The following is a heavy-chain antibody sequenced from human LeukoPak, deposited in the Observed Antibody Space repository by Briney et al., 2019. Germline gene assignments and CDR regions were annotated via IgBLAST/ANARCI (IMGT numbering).Heavy chain of an antibody. V-gene: IGHV1-3*01. CDR2: INGDNINT. CDR3: ARDHIAAAGGGFDY. D-gene: IGHD6-13*01. J-gene: IGHJ4*02. CDR1: GYSFTNYA. Sequence: ASVKVSCKASGYSFTNYAMHWVRQAPGQRLEWMGRINGDNINTKYSQKFQGRITITRDTSASTAYMELSSLRSDDTAVYYCARDHIAAAGGGFDYWGQGTLVTVSS.